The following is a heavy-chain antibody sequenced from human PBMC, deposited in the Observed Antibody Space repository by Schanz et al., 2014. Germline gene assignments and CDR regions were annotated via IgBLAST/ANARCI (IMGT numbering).Heavy chain of an antibody. Sequence: QVQLVQSGAEVKKPGASVKVSCKASGYTFTDYHIHWVRQAPGQGLEWMGRINPNSGGTNFAQKFQGRVTVTRDTSISTAYMELGSLRFDDTAVYYCARDKSEHHLLFFDFWGQGALVTVSP. V-gene: IGHV1-2*06. J-gene: IGHJ4*02. CDR2: INPNSGGT. CDR3: ARDKSEHHLLFFDF. CDR1: GYTFTDYH.